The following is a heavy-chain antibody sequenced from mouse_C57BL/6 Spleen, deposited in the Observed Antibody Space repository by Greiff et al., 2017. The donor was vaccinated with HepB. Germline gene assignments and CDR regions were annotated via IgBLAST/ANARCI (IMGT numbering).Heavy chain of an antibody. D-gene: IGHD3-1*01. CDR2: ISSGSSTI. CDR1: GFTFSDYG. J-gene: IGHJ2*01. Sequence: EVQLVESGGGLVKPGGSLKLSCAASGFTFSDYGMHWVRQAPEKGLEWVAYISSGSSTIYYADTVKGRCTISRDNAKNTLFLQMTSLRSEYTAMYYGARSGRPDFDYWGKGTTLTVSS. CDR3: ARSGRPDFDY. V-gene: IGHV5-17*01.